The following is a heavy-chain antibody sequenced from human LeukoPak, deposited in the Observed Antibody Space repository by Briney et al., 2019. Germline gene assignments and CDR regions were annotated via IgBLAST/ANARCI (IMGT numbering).Heavy chain of an antibody. D-gene: IGHD6-19*01. CDR2: IDNSGGT. CDR1: GGSISSNY. CDR3: AAESERWLLRS. V-gene: IGHV4-59*01. J-gene: IGHJ4*02. Sequence: AWETLSLTCAVSGGSISSNYWSWVRQPPGKGLEWVGYIDNSGGTNYNPSLKSRVTISLHPSKNQFSLKLTSVTAADTAVYYCAAESERWLLRSWGQGTLVTVSS.